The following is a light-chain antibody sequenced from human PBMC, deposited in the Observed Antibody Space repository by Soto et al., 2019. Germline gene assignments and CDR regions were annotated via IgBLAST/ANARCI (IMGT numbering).Light chain of an antibody. CDR2: GNN. CDR3: QSYDKRLPPLCV. J-gene: IGLJ1*01. V-gene: IGLV1-40*01. CDR1: SSNIGEDYD. Sequence: QSALTQPPSVSGAPGQRITISCAGSSSNIGEDYDVHWYQHLPGTAPKLLIYGNNIRPSGVPDRFSGSRSGTSASLAIAGLQADDEADYYCQSYDKRLPPLCVFGTGNKVTVL.